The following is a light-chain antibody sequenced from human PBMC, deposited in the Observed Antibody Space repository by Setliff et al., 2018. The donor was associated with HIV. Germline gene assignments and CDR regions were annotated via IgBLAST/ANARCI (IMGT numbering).Light chain of an antibody. CDR2: GNN. Sequence: QSVLTQPPSVSGTPGQRVTISCTGSSSNFGAGYDVHWYQQLPGTAPKLLISGNNNRPSGVPDRFSGSKSGTSASLAITGLQAEDEADYYCQSYDSSLSAHVFGTGTKVTVL. CDR1: SSNFGAGYD. CDR3: QSYDSSLSAHV. V-gene: IGLV1-40*01. J-gene: IGLJ1*01.